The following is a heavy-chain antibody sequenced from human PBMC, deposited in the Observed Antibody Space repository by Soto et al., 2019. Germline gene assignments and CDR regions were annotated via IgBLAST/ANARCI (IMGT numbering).Heavy chain of an antibody. CDR1: GYTFTGYY. CDR3: AGEYSSAGGGSGFDP. Sequence: GASVKVSCKASGYTFTGYYMHWVRQAPGQGLEWMGWINPNSGGTNYAQKFQGRVTMTRDTSISTAYMELSRLRSDDTAVYYCAGEYSSAGGGSGFDPWGQGTLVTVSS. J-gene: IGHJ5*02. V-gene: IGHV1-2*02. CDR2: INPNSGGT. D-gene: IGHD6-25*01.